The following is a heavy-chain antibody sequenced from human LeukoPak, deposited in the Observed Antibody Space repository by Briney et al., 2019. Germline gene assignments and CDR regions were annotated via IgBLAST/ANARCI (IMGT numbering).Heavy chain of an antibody. D-gene: IGHD3-16*01. V-gene: IGHV3-7*01. Sequence: GGSLRLSCATSGFSFNNDWMDWVRQAPGKGLEWVANINQDGSEKDCLDSVKGRFTISRDNAQNSLYLQMNGLRVEDTAVYYCTRRLDEWGQGTLVTVSS. CDR1: GFSFNNDW. CDR2: INQDGSEK. CDR3: TRRLDE. J-gene: IGHJ4*02.